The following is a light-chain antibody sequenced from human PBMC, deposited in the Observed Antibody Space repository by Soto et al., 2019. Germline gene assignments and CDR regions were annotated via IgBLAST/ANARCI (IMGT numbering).Light chain of an antibody. CDR3: HQYGRSPLIT. CDR1: QSVSSSY. V-gene: IGKV3-20*01. J-gene: IGKJ5*01. CDR2: GAS. Sequence: IVLTQSPGTLSLSPGQRATPSCRASQSVSSSYLAWYQQRPGQAPRLLIFGASTRATGIPDRFSGSGSGTDFTLTISRLDPEDFAVYYCHQYGRSPLITFGQGTRLEIK.